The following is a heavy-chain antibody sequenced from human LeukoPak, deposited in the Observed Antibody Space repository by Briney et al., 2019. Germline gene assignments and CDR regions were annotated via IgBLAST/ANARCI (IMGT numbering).Heavy chain of an antibody. CDR1: GFTFSSYA. Sequence: PGGSLRLSCAASGFTFSSYAMSWVRQAPGKGLEWVSAISGSGGSTYYADSVKGRFTISRDNSKNTLYLQMNSLRAEDTAVYYCAKWGGPDYSNRYFLYYYYYYMDVWGKGTTVTVSS. J-gene: IGHJ6*03. D-gene: IGHD4-11*01. V-gene: IGHV3-23*01. CDR2: ISGSGGST. CDR3: AKWGGPDYSNRYFLYYYYYYMDV.